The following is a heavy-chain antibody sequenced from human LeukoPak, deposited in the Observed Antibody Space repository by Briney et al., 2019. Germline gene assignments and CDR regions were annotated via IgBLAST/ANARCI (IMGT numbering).Heavy chain of an antibody. J-gene: IGHJ4*02. D-gene: IGHD2-21*02. V-gene: IGHV5-51*01. Sequence: GESLKISCKGSGYSFSSYWIGWVRQMPGKGLEWMGIIYPGDSDTRYSPSFQGQVTISADKSISTAYLQWSSLKVSDTAIYYCARRAYCGGDCYIDYWGQGSLVTVSS. CDR2: IYPGDSDT. CDR3: ARRAYCGGDCYIDY. CDR1: GYSFSSYW.